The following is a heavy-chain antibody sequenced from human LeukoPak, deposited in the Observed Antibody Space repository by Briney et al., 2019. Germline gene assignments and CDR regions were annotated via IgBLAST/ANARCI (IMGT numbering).Heavy chain of an antibody. Sequence: SETLSLTCTLSGGSINSFYWSWIRQPPGKGLEWIGYIYYTGHTNYSPSLKSRVTISVDTSKNQFSLRLSSVTAADTAVYYCARGAGWYQFWGQGTLVTISS. CDR3: ARGAGWYQF. J-gene: IGHJ4*02. D-gene: IGHD6-19*01. CDR2: IYYTGHT. CDR1: GGSINSFY. V-gene: IGHV4-59*01.